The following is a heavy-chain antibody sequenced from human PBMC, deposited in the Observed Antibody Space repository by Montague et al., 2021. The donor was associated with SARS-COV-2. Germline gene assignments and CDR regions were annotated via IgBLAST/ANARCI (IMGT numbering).Heavy chain of an antibody. J-gene: IGHJ5*02. Sequence: PALVKPTQTLTLTCTFSGFSLSTSGVGVGWIRQTPGKALEWLALIYWDDDKRYSPSLKSRLTITKDTSKNQVVLTMTNMDPVDTATYYCAHRPSIAAAGTFRSDPWGQGTLVTVSS. CDR1: GFSLSTSGVG. CDR2: IYWDDDK. V-gene: IGHV2-5*02. CDR3: AHRPSIAAAGTFRSDP. D-gene: IGHD6-13*01.